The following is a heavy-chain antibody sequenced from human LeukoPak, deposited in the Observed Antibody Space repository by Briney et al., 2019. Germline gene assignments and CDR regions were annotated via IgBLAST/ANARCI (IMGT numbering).Heavy chain of an antibody. J-gene: IGHJ4*02. D-gene: IGHD6-19*01. CDR3: ARYSSGWYGFFDY. Sequence: SETLSLTCAVYGGSFSGYYWSWIRQPPGKGLEWIGEINHSGSTNYNPSLKSRVTISVDTSKNQFSLKLSSVTAADTAVYYCARYSSGWYGFFDYWGQGTLVTVSS. CDR1: GGSFSGYY. V-gene: IGHV4-34*01. CDR2: INHSGST.